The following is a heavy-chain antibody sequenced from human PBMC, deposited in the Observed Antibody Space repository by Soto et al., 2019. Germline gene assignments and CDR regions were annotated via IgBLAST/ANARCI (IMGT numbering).Heavy chain of an antibody. Sequence: SVKVSCKASGGTFSSYAISWVRQAPGQGLEWMGGIIPIFGTANYAQKFQGRVTITADESTSTAYMELSSLRSEDTAVYYCAREGDRVGPNPYYDFWSATRSTLQDNYYYHYGMDVWGQGTTVTVSS. CDR1: GGTFSSYA. D-gene: IGHD3-3*01. CDR2: IIPIFGTA. J-gene: IGHJ6*02. V-gene: IGHV1-69*13. CDR3: AREGDRVGPNPYYDFWSATRSTLQDNYYYHYGMDV.